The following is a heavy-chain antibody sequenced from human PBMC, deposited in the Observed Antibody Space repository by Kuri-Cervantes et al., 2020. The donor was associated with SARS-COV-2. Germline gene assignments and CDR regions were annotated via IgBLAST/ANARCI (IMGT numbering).Heavy chain of an antibody. J-gene: IGHJ6*03. Sequence: GGSLRLSCAASGFTISDYYMTWIRQTPGKGLEWVSYISASGEIIYYADSVKGRFTISRDIAKNSLYLHMNTLRAEDTAVYYCARPPYYYYYMDVWGKGTTGTVSS. CDR1: GFTISDYY. CDR3: ARPPYYYYYMDV. V-gene: IGHV3-11*04. CDR2: ISASGEII.